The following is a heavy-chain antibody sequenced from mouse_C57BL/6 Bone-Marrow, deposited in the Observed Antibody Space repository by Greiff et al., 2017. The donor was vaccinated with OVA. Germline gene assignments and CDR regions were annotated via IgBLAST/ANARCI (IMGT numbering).Heavy chain of an antibody. V-gene: IGHV6-3*01. CDR2: IRLKSDNYAT. J-gene: IGHJ3*01. D-gene: IGHD2-5*01. CDR3: TDSNPFAY. CDR1: GFTFSNYW. Sequence: EVKVEESGGGLVQPGGSMKLSCVASGFTFSNYWMNWVRQSPEQGLEWVAQIRLKSDNYATHYAESVKGRFTISRDDSKSSVYLQMNNLRAEDTGIYYCTDSNPFAYWGQGTLVTVSA.